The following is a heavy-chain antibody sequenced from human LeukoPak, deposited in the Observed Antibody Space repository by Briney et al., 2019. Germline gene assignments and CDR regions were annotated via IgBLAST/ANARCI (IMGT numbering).Heavy chain of an antibody. Sequence: PSQTLSLTCTVSGGSISSGGYYWRWIRQPPGKGLEWIGYIYHSGSTYYNPSLKSRVTISVDRSKNQFSLKLSSVTAADTAVYYCARSHRVGAYDYWGQGTLVTVSS. D-gene: IGHD1-26*01. J-gene: IGHJ4*02. CDR3: ARSHRVGAYDY. V-gene: IGHV4-30-2*01. CDR1: GGSISSGGYY. CDR2: IYHSGST.